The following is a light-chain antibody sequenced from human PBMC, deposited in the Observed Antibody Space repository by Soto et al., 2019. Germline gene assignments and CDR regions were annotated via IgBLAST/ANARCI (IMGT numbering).Light chain of an antibody. CDR2: DAS. V-gene: IGKV3-11*01. Sequence: EIVLTQSPVTLSLSPGERATLSCRASQRIGNYLAWYQQKPGQAPRLLIYDASNRATGIPARFSGTGSEKDFTLTISSLEPEDFANYYCQQRSKMPLTFGHGTKVDIK. CDR3: QQRSKMPLT. CDR1: QRIGNY. J-gene: IGKJ1*01.